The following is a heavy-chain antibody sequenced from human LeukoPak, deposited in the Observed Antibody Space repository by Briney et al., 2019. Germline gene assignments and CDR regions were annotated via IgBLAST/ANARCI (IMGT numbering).Heavy chain of an antibody. J-gene: IGHJ4*02. CDR1: GFTFDDYA. Sequence: GGSLRLSCAASGFTFDDYAMHWVRQAPGKGLEWVSGISWNSGSIGYADFVKGRFTISRDNAKNSLYLQMNSLRAEDTALYYCAKDWSRLRLGELSSPFDYWGQGTLVTVSS. CDR2: ISWNSGSI. V-gene: IGHV3-9*01. CDR3: AKDWSRLRLGELSSPFDY. D-gene: IGHD3-16*02.